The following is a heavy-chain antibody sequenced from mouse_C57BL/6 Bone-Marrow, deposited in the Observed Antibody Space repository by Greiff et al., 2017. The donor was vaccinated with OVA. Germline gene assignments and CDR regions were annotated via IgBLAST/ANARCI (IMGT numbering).Heavy chain of an antibody. CDR2: IDPENGDT. D-gene: IGHD4-1*01. CDR1: GFNIKDDY. Sequence: EVKLQESGAELVRPGASVKLSCTASGFNIKDDYMHWVKQRPEQGLEWIRWIDPENGDTEYASKFQGKATITADTSSNTAYLQLSSLTSEDTAVYYCTTSGNWDYFDYWGQGTTLTVSS. V-gene: IGHV14-4*01. CDR3: TTSGNWDYFDY. J-gene: IGHJ2*01.